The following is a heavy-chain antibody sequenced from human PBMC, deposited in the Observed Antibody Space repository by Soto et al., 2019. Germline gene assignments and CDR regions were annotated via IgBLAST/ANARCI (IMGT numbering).Heavy chain of an antibody. J-gene: IGHJ1*01. Sequence: QVQLVQSGAEVKKPGASVKVSCKASGYTFTNYAIHWVRQAPGQRLEWMGCINAGSGNTKYSQRFEGRVSITRDTSASTAYMEVSSLTSEDTAVYYCACEQQLATFQHWGQGTLVTVSS. CDR2: INAGSGNT. V-gene: IGHV1-3*01. CDR1: GYTFTNYA. CDR3: ACEQQLATFQH. D-gene: IGHD6-13*01.